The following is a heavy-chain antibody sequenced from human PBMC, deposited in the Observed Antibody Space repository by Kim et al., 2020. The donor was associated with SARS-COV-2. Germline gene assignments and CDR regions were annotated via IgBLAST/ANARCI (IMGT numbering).Heavy chain of an antibody. CDR2: IYYSGST. V-gene: IGHV4-39*01. J-gene: IGHJ6*02. CDR1: GGSISSSSYY. CDR3: ARRGTMVRGVIAGRRLGGMDV. D-gene: IGHD3-10*01. Sequence: SETLSLTCTVSGGSISSSSYYWGWIRQPPGKGLEWIGSIYYSGSTYYNPSLKSRVTISVDTSKNQFSLKLSSVTAADTAVYYCARRGTMVRGVIAGRRLGGMDVWGQGTTVTVSS.